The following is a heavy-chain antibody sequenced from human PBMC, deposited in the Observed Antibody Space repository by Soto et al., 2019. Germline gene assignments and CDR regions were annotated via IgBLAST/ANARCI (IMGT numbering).Heavy chain of an antibody. CDR1: GFTFSNAW. V-gene: IGHV3-15*01. J-gene: IGHJ3*02. Sequence: EVQLVESGGGLVKPGGSLRLSCAASGFTFSNAWMSWVRQAPGKGLEWVGRIKSKTDGGTTDYAAPVKGRFTISRDDSKNTLYLQMNSLKTEDTAVYYCTTDGNRYCSGGSCRYDAFDIWGQGTMVTVSS. CDR2: IKSKTDGGTT. CDR3: TTDGNRYCSGGSCRYDAFDI. D-gene: IGHD2-15*01.